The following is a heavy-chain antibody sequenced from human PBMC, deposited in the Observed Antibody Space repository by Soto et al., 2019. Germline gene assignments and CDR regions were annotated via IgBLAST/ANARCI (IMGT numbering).Heavy chain of an antibody. CDR3: ARRAETNGWNGFGADKYYFDF. J-gene: IGHJ4*02. CDR2: MNPNTGNS. CDR1: GYTFTSYD. V-gene: IGHV1-8*01. Sequence: SVKVSCKASGYTFTSYDIYWVRQATGQGLEWMGWMNPNTGNSGYAQKFQGRVTMTSDTSISTAHMELSSLRSDDTAVYYCARRAETNGWNGFGADKYYFDFWGQGTLVTVS. D-gene: IGHD1-1*01.